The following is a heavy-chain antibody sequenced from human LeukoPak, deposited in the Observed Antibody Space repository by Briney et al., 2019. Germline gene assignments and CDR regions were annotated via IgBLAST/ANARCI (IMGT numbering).Heavy chain of an antibody. CDR2: IYPGDSDT. D-gene: IGHD3-22*01. J-gene: IGHJ5*02. CDR1: GYSFTSYW. Sequence: GESLKISCKGSGYSFTSYWIGWVRQMPGKGLEWMGIIYPGDSDTRYSPSFQGQVTISDDKSISTAYLQWSSLKASDTAMYYCARGGYYGSSGYDWFDPWGQGTLVTVSS. CDR3: ARGGYYGSSGYDWFDP. V-gene: IGHV5-51*01.